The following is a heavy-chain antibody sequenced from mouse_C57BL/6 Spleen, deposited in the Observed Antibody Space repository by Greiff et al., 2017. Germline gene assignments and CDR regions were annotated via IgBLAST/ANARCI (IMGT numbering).Heavy chain of an antibody. Sequence: EVHLVESGGGLVKPGGSLKLSCAASGFTFSDYGMHWVRQAPEKGLEWVAYISSGSSTIYYADTVKGRFTISRDNAKNTLFLQMTSLRSEDTAMYYCATDGYYEDYYAMDYWGQGTSVTVSS. CDR1: GFTFSDYG. J-gene: IGHJ4*01. V-gene: IGHV5-17*01. CDR2: ISSGSSTI. CDR3: ATDGYYEDYYAMDY. D-gene: IGHD2-3*01.